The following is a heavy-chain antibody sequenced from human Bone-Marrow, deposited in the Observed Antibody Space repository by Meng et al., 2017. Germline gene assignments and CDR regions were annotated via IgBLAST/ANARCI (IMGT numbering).Heavy chain of an antibody. V-gene: IGHV3-7*01. Sequence: GESLKISCAASGFTFSSYWMSWVRQAPGKGLEWVANIKQDGSEKYYVDSVKGRFTISRDNAKNSLYLQMNSLRAEDTAVYYCARDPPHSYYYDSSGSLDYWGQGNLV. CDR2: IKQDGSEK. CDR1: GFTFSSYW. J-gene: IGHJ4*02. CDR3: ARDPPHSYYYDSSGSLDY. D-gene: IGHD3-22*01.